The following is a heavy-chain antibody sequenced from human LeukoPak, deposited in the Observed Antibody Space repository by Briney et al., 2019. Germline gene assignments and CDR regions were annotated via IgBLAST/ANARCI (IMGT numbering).Heavy chain of an antibody. CDR3: ARDGNALWSGFYTLYYYYGMDV. J-gene: IGHJ6*02. Sequence: GGSLRLSCAASGFTFSSYGMHWVRQAPGKGLEWVAVISYDGSNKYYADSVKGRFTISRDNSKNTLYLQMNSLRAEDTAVYYCARDGNALWSGFYTLYYYYGMDVWGQGTTVTVSS. CDR2: ISYDGSNK. V-gene: IGHV3-30*03. D-gene: IGHD3-3*01. CDR1: GFTFSSYG.